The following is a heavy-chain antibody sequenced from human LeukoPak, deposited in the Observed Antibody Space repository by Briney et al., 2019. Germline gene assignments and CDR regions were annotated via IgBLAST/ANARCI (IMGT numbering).Heavy chain of an antibody. J-gene: IGHJ4*02. D-gene: IGHD2-2*02. CDR3: ARVVVPAAIADPLDY. Sequence: VGSLRLSCAASGFTFSSYSMNWVRQAPGKGLEWVSSISSSSYIYYADSVKGRFTISRDNAKNSLYLQMNSLRAEDTAVYYCARVVVPAAIADPLDYWGQGTLVTVSS. V-gene: IGHV3-21*01. CDR2: ISSSSYI. CDR1: GFTFSSYS.